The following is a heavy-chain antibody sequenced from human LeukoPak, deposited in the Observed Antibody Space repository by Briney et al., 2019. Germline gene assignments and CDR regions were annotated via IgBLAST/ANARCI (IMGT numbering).Heavy chain of an antibody. CDR2: IKLDASEK. CDR1: GFSFSDSW. CDR3: ARVRMTTDYYYYYYMDV. J-gene: IGHJ6*03. Sequence: GGSLRLSCAASGFSFSDSWMNWVRQAPGKGLEWVANIKLDASEKYYVDSVKGRFAISRDNAKNSMYLQVNSLRVDDTAVYYCARVRMTTDYYYYYYMDVWGKGTTVTVSS. D-gene: IGHD4-11*01. V-gene: IGHV3-7*01.